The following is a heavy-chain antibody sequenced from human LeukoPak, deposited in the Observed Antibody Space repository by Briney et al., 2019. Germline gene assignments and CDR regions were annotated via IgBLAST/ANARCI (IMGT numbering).Heavy chain of an antibody. Sequence: ASVKVSCKASGYTFTNHAMNWVRQAPGQGLEWMGWINTNTGNPTYAQGFTGRFVFSLDTSVSTAYLQISSLKAEDTAVYYCARDAGMTTVTTFPPFDYWGQGTLVTVSS. CDR2: INTNTGNP. CDR3: ARDAGMTTVTTFPPFDY. J-gene: IGHJ4*02. D-gene: IGHD4-17*01. CDR1: GYTFTNHA. V-gene: IGHV7-4-1*02.